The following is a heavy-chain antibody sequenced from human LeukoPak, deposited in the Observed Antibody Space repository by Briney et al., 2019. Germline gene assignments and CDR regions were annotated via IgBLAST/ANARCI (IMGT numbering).Heavy chain of an antibody. CDR3: ARVEFPNGYSSSWYGFDY. D-gene: IGHD6-13*01. CDR1: GYAFTSYG. Sequence: SVKVSCKASGYAFTSYGISWVRQAPGQGLEWMGRIIPILGIANYAQKFQGRVTITADKSTSTAYMELSSLRSEDTAVYYCARVEFPNGYSSSWYGFDYWGQGTLVTVSS. V-gene: IGHV1-69*04. CDR2: IIPILGIA. J-gene: IGHJ4*02.